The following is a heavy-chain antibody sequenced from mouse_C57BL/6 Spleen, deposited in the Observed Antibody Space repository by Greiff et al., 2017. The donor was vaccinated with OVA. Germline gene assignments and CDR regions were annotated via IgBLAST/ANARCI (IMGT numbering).Heavy chain of an antibody. J-gene: IGHJ2*01. V-gene: IGHV1-15*01. D-gene: IGHD2-2*01. CDR3: TRKAMVTTYYFDY. CDR1: GYTFTDYE. CDR2: IDPETGGT. Sequence: VKLQESGAELVRPGASVTLSCKASGYTFTDYEMHWVKQTPVHGLEWIGAIDPETGGTAYNQKFKGKAILTADKSSSTAYMELRSLTSEDSAVYYCTRKAMVTTYYFDYWGQGTTLTVSS.